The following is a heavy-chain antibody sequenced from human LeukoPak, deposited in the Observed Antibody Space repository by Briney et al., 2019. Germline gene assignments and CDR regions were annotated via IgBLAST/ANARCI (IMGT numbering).Heavy chain of an antibody. Sequence: SETLSLTCTVSGGSIISYYWSWIRQPPGKGLEWTGYIYYSGRTNYNPSLKSRVTISVDTSKNQFSLKLSSVTAADTAVYYCARGPNRYYFDYWGQGTLVTVSS. D-gene: IGHD2/OR15-2a*01. CDR1: GGSIISYY. J-gene: IGHJ4*02. CDR2: IYYSGRT. V-gene: IGHV4-59*01. CDR3: ARGPNRYYFDY.